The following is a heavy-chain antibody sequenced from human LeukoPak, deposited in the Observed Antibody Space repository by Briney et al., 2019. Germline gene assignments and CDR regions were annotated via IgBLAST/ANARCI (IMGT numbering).Heavy chain of an antibody. CDR1: GGTFSSYA. CDR2: IIPILGIA. J-gene: IGHJ3*02. Sequence: SVKVSCKASGGTFSSYAISWVRQAPGQGLEWMGRIIPILGIANHAQKFQGRVTITADKSTSTAYMELSSLRSEDTAVYYCARDGHYYDIRGAFDIWGQGTMVTVSS. V-gene: IGHV1-69*04. CDR3: ARDGHYYDIRGAFDI. D-gene: IGHD3-22*01.